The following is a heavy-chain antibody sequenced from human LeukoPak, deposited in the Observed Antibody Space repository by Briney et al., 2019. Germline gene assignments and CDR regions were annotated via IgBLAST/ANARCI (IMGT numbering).Heavy chain of an antibody. J-gene: IGHJ4*02. CDR2: ISRRDDYT. V-gene: IGHV3-23*01. Sequence: GGSLRLSCAASGFAFSSYALSCVRQPPGKGLEWVSVISRRDDYTYYADSVKGRFTISRDNSKNTLYLQMNTLRAEDTAVYYCEIDYRSGSFHDFWGQGTLVTVSS. CDR3: EIDYRSGSFHDF. CDR1: GFAFSSYA. D-gene: IGHD3-10*01.